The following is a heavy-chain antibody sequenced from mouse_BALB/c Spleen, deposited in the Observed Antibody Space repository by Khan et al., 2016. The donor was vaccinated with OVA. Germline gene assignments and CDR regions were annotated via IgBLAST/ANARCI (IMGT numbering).Heavy chain of an antibody. Sequence: DLVKPGASVKLSCKASGYTFTSYWINWIKQRPGQGLEWIGRISPGSGTPYYNEMFKGKATLTVDISSNTAYIQLSSLSSEDSAVYFCARENYYGSSHYAMDYCGQGTSVTVSS. CDR3: ARENYYGSSHYAMDY. CDR2: ISPGSGTP. V-gene: IGHV1S41*01. D-gene: IGHD1-1*01. J-gene: IGHJ4*01. CDR1: GYTFTSYW.